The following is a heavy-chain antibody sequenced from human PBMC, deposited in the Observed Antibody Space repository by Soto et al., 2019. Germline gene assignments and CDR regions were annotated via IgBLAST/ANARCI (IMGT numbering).Heavy chain of an antibody. CDR3: SADLPDWGAYAFDY. V-gene: IGHV3-15*07. J-gene: IGHJ4*02. CDR2: GKSKANGGTV. CDR1: GFPFNGAW. D-gene: IGHD3-16*01. Sequence: GGPRRPSCAASGFPFNGAWMNWVRQTPGKGLEWVGRGKSKANGGTVDYGAPVKGRFTISRDDSANTVYLQMNSLNTEDTALYYCSADLPDWGAYAFDYWGQGTLVTVSS.